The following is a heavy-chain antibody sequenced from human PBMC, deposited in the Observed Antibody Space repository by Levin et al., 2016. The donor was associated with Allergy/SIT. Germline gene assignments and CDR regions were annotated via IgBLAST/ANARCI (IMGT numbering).Heavy chain of an antibody. CDR2: GHTSGTT. D-gene: IGHD5-24*01. V-gene: IGHV4-61*02. J-gene: IGHJ4*02. Sequence: WIRQPPGKGLEWIGRGHTSGTTNYNPSLKSRVTISVDTSKNQFSLKLTSVTAADTAVYYCAREAGDGYNCWGQGSLVTVSS. CDR3: AREAGDGYNC.